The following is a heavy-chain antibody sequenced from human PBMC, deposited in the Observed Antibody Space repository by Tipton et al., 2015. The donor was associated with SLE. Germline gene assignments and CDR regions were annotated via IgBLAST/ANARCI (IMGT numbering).Heavy chain of an antibody. Sequence: TLSLTCAVYGGSFSGYYWSWIRQPPGKGLEWIGSIYYSGSTYYNPSLKSRVTISVDTSKNQFSLKLSSVTAADTAVYYCARGGGTDAFDIWGQGTMVTVSS. J-gene: IGHJ3*02. CDR1: GGSFSGYY. V-gene: IGHV4-34*01. CDR2: IYYSGST. D-gene: IGHD4-23*01. CDR3: ARGGGTDAFDI.